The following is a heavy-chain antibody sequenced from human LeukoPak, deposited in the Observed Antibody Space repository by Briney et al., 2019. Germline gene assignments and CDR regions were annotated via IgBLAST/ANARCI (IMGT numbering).Heavy chain of an antibody. Sequence: PGRSLRLSCAASGITFDDYAMHWVRQAPGKGLEWVSGISWNSGSIGYADSVKGRFTISRDNAKNSLYLQMNSLRAEDTALYYCAKDIAYGGSYGMDVWGQGTTVTVSS. CDR2: ISWNSGSI. D-gene: IGHD4-23*01. CDR3: AKDIAYGGSYGMDV. CDR1: GITFDDYA. J-gene: IGHJ6*02. V-gene: IGHV3-9*01.